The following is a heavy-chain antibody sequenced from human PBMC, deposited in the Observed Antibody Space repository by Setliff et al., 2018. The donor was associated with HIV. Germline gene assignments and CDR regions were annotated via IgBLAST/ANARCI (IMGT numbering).Heavy chain of an antibody. CDR1: GFTFTNAW. CDR2: IKSKTDGGTT. J-gene: IGHJ4*02. D-gene: IGHD6-19*01. CDR3: ATVAHSSALDY. Sequence: PGGSLRLSCAASGFTFTNAWMSWVRQAPGKGLEWVGRIKSKTDGGTTDYAAPVKDRFTISRDDSKNTLYLQMNSLKSEDTAVYYCATVAHSSALDYWGQGTLVTVSS. V-gene: IGHV3-15*01.